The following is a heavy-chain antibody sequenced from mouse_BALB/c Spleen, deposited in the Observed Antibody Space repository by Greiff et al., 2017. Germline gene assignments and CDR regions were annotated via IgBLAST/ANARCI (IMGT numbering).Heavy chain of an antibody. D-gene: IGHD2-3*01. CDR1: GFNIKDSY. V-gene: IGHV14-3*02. Sequence: VQLQQSGAELVKPGASVKLSCTASGFNIKDSYMHWVKQRPEQGLEWIGRIDPANGNTKYDPKFQGKATITADTSSNTAYLKLSSLTSEDTAVYYCAALIYDGYYTVADGGQGTLVTVSA. CDR3: AALIYDGYYTVAD. J-gene: IGHJ3*01. CDR2: IDPANGNT.